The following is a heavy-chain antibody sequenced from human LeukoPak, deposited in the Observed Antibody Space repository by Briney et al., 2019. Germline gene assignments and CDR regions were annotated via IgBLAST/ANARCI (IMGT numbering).Heavy chain of an antibody. CDR2: IIPIFGTA. D-gene: IGHD3-9*01. CDR1: GGTFSSYA. Sequence: VATVKLSCKASGGTFSSYAISWVRQAPGQGLEWMGGIIPIFGTANYAQKFQGRVTITADKSTSTAYMELSSLRSEDTAVYYCARGVRYDILTGYYNDVYFDYWGQGTLVTVSS. CDR3: ARGVRYDILTGYYNDVYFDY. J-gene: IGHJ4*02. V-gene: IGHV1-69*06.